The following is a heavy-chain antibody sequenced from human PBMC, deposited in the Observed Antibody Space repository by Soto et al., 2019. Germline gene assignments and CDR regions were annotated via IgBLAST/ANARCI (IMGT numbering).Heavy chain of an antibody. D-gene: IGHD4-17*01. CDR3: XXXXXXRYLVTTWDY. CDR1: GFTFSDHY. J-gene: IGHJ4*02. CDR2: IRNKANSYTT. V-gene: IGHV3-72*01. Sequence: EVQLVESGGGLVQPGGSLRLSCVVSGFTFSDHYMDWVRQAPGKGLEWVGRIRNKANSYTTVYAASVKGRFTISRDDSXXXXXXXXXXXXXXXXXXXXXXXXXXXRYLVTTWDYWGQGTLVTVSS.